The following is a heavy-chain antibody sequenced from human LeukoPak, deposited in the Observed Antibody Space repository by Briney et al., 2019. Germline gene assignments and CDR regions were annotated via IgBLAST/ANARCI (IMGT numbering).Heavy chain of an antibody. CDR3: ARDCPGVVPAAISNWFDP. D-gene: IGHD2-2*02. Sequence: ASVTVSCKASGYTFTRYYMHWVRQAPGQGREWMGWINPNSGGTNYAQKFQGRVTITRDTSISTAYMELSRLRSDDTAVYYCARDCPGVVPAAISNWFDPWGQGTLVTVSS. J-gene: IGHJ5*02. CDR1: GYTFTRYY. V-gene: IGHV1-2*02. CDR2: INPNSGGT.